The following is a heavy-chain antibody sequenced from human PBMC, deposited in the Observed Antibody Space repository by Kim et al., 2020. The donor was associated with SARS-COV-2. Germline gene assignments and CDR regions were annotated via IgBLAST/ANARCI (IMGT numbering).Heavy chain of an antibody. CDR2: INHSGST. V-gene: IGHV4-34*01. Sequence: SETLSLTCAVYGGSFSGYYWSWIRQPPGKGLEWIGEINHSGSTNYNPSLKSRVTISVDTSKNQFSLKLSSVTAADTAVYYCARGRGITMIAYFDYWGQGTLVTVSS. J-gene: IGHJ4*02. CDR1: GGSFSGYY. D-gene: IGHD3-22*01. CDR3: ARGRGITMIAYFDY.